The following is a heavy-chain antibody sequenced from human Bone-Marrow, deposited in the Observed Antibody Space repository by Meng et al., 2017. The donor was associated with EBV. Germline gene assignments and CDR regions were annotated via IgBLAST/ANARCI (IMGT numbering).Heavy chain of an antibody. D-gene: IGHD2-15*01. CDR2: IYHSGST. V-gene: IGHV4-4*02. Sequence: QGQLQESGPGLVKPSGTLSLTCAVSGGSISSSNWWSWVRQPPGKGLEWIGEIYHSGSTNYNPSLKSRVTISVDKSKNQFSLKLSSVTAADTAVYYCARYAVVVVAAPYWYFDLWGRGTLVTVSS. CDR3: ARYAVVVVAAPYWYFDL. J-gene: IGHJ2*01. CDR1: GGSISSSNW.